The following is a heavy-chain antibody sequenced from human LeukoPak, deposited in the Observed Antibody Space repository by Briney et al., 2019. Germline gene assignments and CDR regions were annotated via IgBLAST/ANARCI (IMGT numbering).Heavy chain of an antibody. D-gene: IGHD1-14*01. V-gene: IGHV4-59*02. J-gene: IGHJ5*02. Sequence: TSETLSLTCTVSGGSVSSYYCSWIRQPPGKGLEWIGYTSYSGNTNYNPSLKSRVTMSVDTSRKQFSLRLTSVTAADTAVYYCARAPRKAWFDPWGQGTLVTVSS. CDR3: ARAPRKAWFDP. CDR1: GGSVSSYY. CDR2: TSYSGNT.